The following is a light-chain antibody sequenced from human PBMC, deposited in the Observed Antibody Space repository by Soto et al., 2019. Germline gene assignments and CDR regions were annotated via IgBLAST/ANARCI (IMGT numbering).Light chain of an antibody. CDR2: AAS. V-gene: IGKV3-20*01. CDR1: QSISSSY. J-gene: IGKJ2*01. CDR3: QQYGSSPRT. Sequence: EIVLTQSPGTLSLSPGERATLSCRASQSISSSYLARYQQRPGQAPRLLIYAASSRTTGIPDRFSGGGSATDFPLTVSRLEPEDFAVYYCQQYGSSPRTFGQGTKLEIK.